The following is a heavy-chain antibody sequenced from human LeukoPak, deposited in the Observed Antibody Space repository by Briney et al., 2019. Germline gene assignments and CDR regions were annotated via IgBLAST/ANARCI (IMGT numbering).Heavy chain of an antibody. CDR3: ARDRRDGYNLYYFDL. D-gene: IGHD5-24*01. V-gene: IGHV4-61*02. Sequence: SETLSLTCTVSGGSIYSGSYYWRWIRQPAGKGLEWIGRIYTSGSTNYNPSLKSRVTISVDTSKNQFSLKLSSVTAADTAVCYCARDRRDGYNLYYFDLWGQGTLVTVSS. CDR1: GGSIYSGSYY. CDR2: IYTSGST. J-gene: IGHJ4*02.